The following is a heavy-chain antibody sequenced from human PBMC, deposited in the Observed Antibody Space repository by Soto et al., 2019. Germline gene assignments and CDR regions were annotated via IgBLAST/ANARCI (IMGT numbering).Heavy chain of an antibody. V-gene: IGHV3-21*01. Sequence: PGWSLRLSCAASGFTFSSYSMNLVRQAPGKGLEWVSSISSSSSYIYYADSVKGRFTISRDNAKNSLYLQMNSLRAEDTAVYYCAREKGVRGVVWFDPWGQGTLVTVSS. CDR1: GFTFSSYS. J-gene: IGHJ5*02. D-gene: IGHD3-10*01. CDR3: AREKGVRGVVWFDP. CDR2: ISSSSSYI.